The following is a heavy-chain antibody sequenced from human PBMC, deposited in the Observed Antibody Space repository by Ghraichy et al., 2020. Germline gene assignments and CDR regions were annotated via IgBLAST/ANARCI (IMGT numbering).Heavy chain of an antibody. Sequence: LNISCAASGFTFSSYAMSWVRQAPGKGLEWVSAISGSGGSTYYADSVKGRFTISRDNSKNTLYLQMNSLRAEDTAVYYCAKSPGLGKFDYWGQGTLVTVSS. CDR1: GFTFSSYA. J-gene: IGHJ4*02. CDR2: ISGSGGST. CDR3: AKSPGLGKFDY. D-gene: IGHD3-10*01. V-gene: IGHV3-23*01.